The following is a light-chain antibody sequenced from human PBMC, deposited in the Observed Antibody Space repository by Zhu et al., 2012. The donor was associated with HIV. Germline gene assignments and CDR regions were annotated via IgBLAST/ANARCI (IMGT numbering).Light chain of an antibody. V-gene: IGKV3-20*01. CDR3: QQYDTSPWT. Sequence: EIVLTQSPGTLSLSPGERATLSCRASQSVAGSYLAWYQQKPGQAPRLLIYGASSRATGIPDRFSGSGSGTDFTLTISRLEPEDFAVYYCQQYDTSPWTFGQGTKVKSN. J-gene: IGKJ1*01. CDR2: GAS. CDR1: QSVAGSY.